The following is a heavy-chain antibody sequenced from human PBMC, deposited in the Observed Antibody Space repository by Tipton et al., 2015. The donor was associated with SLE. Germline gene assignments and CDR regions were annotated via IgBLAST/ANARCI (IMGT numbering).Heavy chain of an antibody. CDR2: LYLRGST. J-gene: IGHJ5*02. CDR3: ARDPYDSTWRNGWFDP. D-gene: IGHD6-13*01. Sequence: TLSLTCAVSGYSITSCDYWGWIRQPPGKGLEWVGSLYLRGSTYYNPSLKSRVTISTDTSKNEIYLKLTSVTATDTAVYFCARDPYDSTWRNGWFDPWGQGTLVTVSS. V-gene: IGHV4-38-2*02. CDR1: GYSITSCDY.